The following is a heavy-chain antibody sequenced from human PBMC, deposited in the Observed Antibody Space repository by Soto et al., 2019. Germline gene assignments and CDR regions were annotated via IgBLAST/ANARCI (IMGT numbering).Heavy chain of an antibody. J-gene: IGHJ4*02. CDR2: VHESGST. D-gene: IGHD1-20*01. CDR3: ARGTRALITSFFAY. CDR1: GDAISNFY. V-gene: IGHV4-59*03. Sequence: SETLSLTCSVSGDAISNFYWGWIRQTPGRGLEWIGCVHESGSTDYNPSPKGRVTISLHTSKSQFSLSLRSATAADTATYYCARGTRALITSFFAYWGQGIPVTVSS.